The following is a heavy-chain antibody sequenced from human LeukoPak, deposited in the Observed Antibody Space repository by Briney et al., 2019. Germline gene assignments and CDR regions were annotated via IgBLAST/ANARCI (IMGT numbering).Heavy chain of an antibody. V-gene: IGHV4-59*12. J-gene: IGHJ4*02. Sequence: SETLSLTCTVSGGSISSYYWSWIRQPPGKGLEWIGYIYHSGSTYYNPSLKSRVTISVDRSKNQFSLKLSSVTAADTAVYYCARSQGREWELLEFFDYWGQGTLVTVSS. CDR1: GGSISSYY. CDR2: IYHSGST. D-gene: IGHD1-26*01. CDR3: ARSQGREWELLEFFDY.